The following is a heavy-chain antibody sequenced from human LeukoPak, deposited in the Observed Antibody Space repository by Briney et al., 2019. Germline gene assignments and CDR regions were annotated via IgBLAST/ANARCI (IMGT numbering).Heavy chain of an antibody. J-gene: IGHJ4*02. CDR1: GFTVSSNY. Sequence: TGGSLRLSCAASGFTVSSNYMSWVRQAPGKGLEWVSVIYSGGSTYYADSVKGRFTISRDNSKNTLYLQMNSLRAEDTAVYYCAREDRYYFDYWGQGTLVTVSS. CDR2: IYSGGST. CDR3: AREDRYYFDY. V-gene: IGHV3-66*02.